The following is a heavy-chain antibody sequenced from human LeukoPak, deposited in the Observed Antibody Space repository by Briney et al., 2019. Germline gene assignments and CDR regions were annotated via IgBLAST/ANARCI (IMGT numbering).Heavy chain of an antibody. CDR3: AAHYGGNPDPFDY. J-gene: IGHJ4*02. V-gene: IGHV3-7*01. CDR1: GFTFSDYW. CDR2: IRQDDSEK. Sequence: PGGSLRLSCSASGFTFSDYWMMWVRQAPGKGLEWVGNIRQDDSEKNYVDSVKGRFTISRDNAKNSLYLQMNSLRAEDTAVYYCAAHYGGNPDPFDYWGQGTLVTVSS. D-gene: IGHD4-23*01.